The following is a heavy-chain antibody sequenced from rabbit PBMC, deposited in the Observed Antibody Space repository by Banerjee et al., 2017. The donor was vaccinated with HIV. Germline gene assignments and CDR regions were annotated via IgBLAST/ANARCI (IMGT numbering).Heavy chain of an antibody. Sequence: QSLEESGGDLVQPGASLTLTCTASGFSFSSSYYMCWVRQAPGKGLEWIACIDGTGSSGTHYARWAKGRFTVSEISSTTVTLQMTSLTAADTATYFCARGLYVIDGGWPYVDYFNLWGPGTLVTVS. D-gene: IGHD5-1*01. CDR1: GFSFSSSYY. CDR3: ARGLYVIDGGWPYVDYFNL. V-gene: IGHV1S40*01. CDR2: IDGTGSSGT. J-gene: IGHJ4*01.